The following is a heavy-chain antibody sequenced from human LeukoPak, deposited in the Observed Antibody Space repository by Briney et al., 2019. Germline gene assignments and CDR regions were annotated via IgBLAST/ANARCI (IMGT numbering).Heavy chain of an antibody. V-gene: IGHV4-59*01. CDR1: GGSISTYS. D-gene: IGHD2-2*01. J-gene: IGHJ3*02. CDR3: VRGYQLLPDAFDI. Sequence: SETLSLTCTVSGGSISTYSWIYIRQPPGKGLEWIGNISYSGSTKYNPSLKSRVTISLDTSKNQSSLKLSSVTAADTAVYYCVRGYQLLPDAFDIWGQGTMVTVSS. CDR2: ISYSGST.